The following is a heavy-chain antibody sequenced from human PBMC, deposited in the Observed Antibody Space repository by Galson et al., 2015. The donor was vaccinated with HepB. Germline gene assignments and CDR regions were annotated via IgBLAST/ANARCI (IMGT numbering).Heavy chain of an antibody. CDR3: SRVITLGVQLWFEGGGMDV. J-gene: IGHJ6*03. D-gene: IGHD5-18*01. CDR2: IYPGDSDT. CDR1: GYSFTTYW. Sequence: QSGAEVKKPGDSLKISCKGSGYSFTTYWIAWVRQMPGKGLEWMGVIYPGDSDTRYSPSFQGQVTISADKSTNTAYLQWNSLKASDTAMYYCSRVITLGVQLWFEGGGMDVWGKGTTVTVSS. V-gene: IGHV5-51*03.